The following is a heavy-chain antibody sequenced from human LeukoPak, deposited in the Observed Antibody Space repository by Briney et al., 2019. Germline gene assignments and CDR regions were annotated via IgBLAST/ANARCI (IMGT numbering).Heavy chain of an antibody. V-gene: IGHV3-7*01. Sequence: AGGSLRLSCAASEFTFSSYWMSWVRQAPGKGLEWVANIKQDGGQIYYLESVKGRFTVSRDNAKNSLYQQMNSLRAEDTAVYYCARLGARQMLEYWGQGTLVTVSS. CDR2: IKQDGGQI. CDR3: ARLGARQMLEY. J-gene: IGHJ4*02. D-gene: IGHD4-17*01. CDR1: EFTFSSYW.